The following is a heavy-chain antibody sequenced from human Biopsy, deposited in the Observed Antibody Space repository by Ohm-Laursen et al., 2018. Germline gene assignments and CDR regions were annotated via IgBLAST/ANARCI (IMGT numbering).Heavy chain of an antibody. J-gene: IGHJ3*01. Sequence: SDTLSLTCAVSGASISDYYCVWIRQPAGKGLEWIGRIYPGGSTNYNPSLKSRVTMSVDTSKKQLSLRLRSVTAADTAMYYCASVVLGSTNDAFDLWGQGTMVVVSS. CDR3: ASVVLGSTNDAFDL. D-gene: IGHD3-22*01. CDR2: IYPGGST. V-gene: IGHV4-4*07. CDR1: GASISDYY.